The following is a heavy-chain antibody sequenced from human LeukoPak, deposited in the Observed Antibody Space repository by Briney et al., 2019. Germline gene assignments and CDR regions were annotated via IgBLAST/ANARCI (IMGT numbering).Heavy chain of an antibody. CDR1: GYIFTNYY. J-gene: IGHJ4*02. D-gene: IGHD4-17*01. CDR2: INPSGGGT. Sequence: ASAKVSCKASGYIFTNYYMYWMRQAPGQGLEWMGLINPSGGGTNYAQKFQGRVTMTRDTSASTAYMELSSLRSEDTAVYYCAKGAHDYGDYGSFFYWGQGTLVTVSS. CDR3: AKGAHDYGDYGSFFY. V-gene: IGHV1-46*01.